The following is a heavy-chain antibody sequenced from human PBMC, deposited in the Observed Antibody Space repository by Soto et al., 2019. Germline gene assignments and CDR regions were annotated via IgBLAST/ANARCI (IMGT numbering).Heavy chain of an antibody. Sequence: QVQLQESGPGLAKPSQTLSLTCTVSGGSISSGGYYWSWIRQHPGKGLEWIGYIYYSGSTYYNPSLKSRVTISVDTSKNQFSLKLSSVTAADTAVYYCARSYMVRGAHDYWGQGTLVTVSS. V-gene: IGHV4-31*03. CDR2: IYYSGST. J-gene: IGHJ4*02. CDR1: GGSISSGGYY. D-gene: IGHD3-10*01. CDR3: ARSYMVRGAHDY.